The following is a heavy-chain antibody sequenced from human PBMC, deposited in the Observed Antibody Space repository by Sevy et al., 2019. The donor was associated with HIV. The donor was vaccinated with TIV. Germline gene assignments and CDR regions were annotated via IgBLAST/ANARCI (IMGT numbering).Heavy chain of an antibody. Sequence: GGSLRLSCAASGFTFSSYAMSWVRQAPGKGLEWVSAISGSGGSTYYADSVKGRFTISRDNSKNTRYLQMNSLEAEDTGVYYCAKDSLSDYDILTGYLLSLFDYWGQGTLVTVSS. J-gene: IGHJ4*02. CDR3: AKDSLSDYDILTGYLLSLFDY. CDR1: GFTFSSYA. V-gene: IGHV3-23*01. CDR2: ISGSGGST. D-gene: IGHD3-9*01.